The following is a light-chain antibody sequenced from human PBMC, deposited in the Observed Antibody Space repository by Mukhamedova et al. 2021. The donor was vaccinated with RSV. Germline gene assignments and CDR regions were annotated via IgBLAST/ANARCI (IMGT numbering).Light chain of an antibody. CDR2: EVS. CDR1: SSDVGGYNY. Sequence: GTSSDVGGYNYVSWYQQHPNKAPKLMIFEVSNRPSGVSNRSSGSKSGNTASLTTSGLQSAAEAVYYCSSYTSRSTPVFGGGTNLT. V-gene: IGLV2-14*01. J-gene: IGLJ3*02. CDR3: SSYTSRSTPV.